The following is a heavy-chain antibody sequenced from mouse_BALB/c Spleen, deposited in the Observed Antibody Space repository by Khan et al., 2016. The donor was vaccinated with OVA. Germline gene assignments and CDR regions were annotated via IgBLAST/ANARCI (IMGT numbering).Heavy chain of an antibody. CDR2: IYPGTDNT. D-gene: IGHD3-2*02. CDR3: AREEALYYFDY. Sequence: HLTASAADPVRLGASAKPSCKTSAYIFTSYPIHWVKQRSGQGLEWIARIYPGTDNTYYNEKLKDKATLTADKSSSTAYMQLTSLKSEDSAVYFCAREEALYYFDYWGQGTTLTVSS. CDR1: AYIFTSYP. V-gene: IGHV1-76*01. J-gene: IGHJ2*01.